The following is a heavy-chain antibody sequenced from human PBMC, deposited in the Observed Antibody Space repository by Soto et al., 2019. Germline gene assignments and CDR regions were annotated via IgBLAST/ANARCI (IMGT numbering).Heavy chain of an antibody. J-gene: IGHJ4*02. CDR1: GDSLSTYY. CDR2: IHDTGRT. Sequence: SETLSLTFTVSGDSLSTYYWSWIRQPAGERLEWIGRIHDTGRTNYNPSLKSRVTMSVDTSKNQFSLRVNSVTAADTAVYYCARESVSGTYRFDSWGQGTLVTVSS. CDR3: ARESVSGTYRFDS. D-gene: IGHD3-16*02. V-gene: IGHV4-4*07.